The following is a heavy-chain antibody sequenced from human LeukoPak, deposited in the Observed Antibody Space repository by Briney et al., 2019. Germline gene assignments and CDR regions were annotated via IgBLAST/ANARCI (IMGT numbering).Heavy chain of an antibody. CDR2: IYYSGST. J-gene: IGHJ4*02. Sequence: TASETLSLTCTVSGGSISSYYWSWIRQPPGKGLEWIGYIYYSGSTNYNPSLKSRVTISVDTSKNQFSLKLSSVTAADTAVYYCARGPQADYFDYWGQGTLVTVSS. CDR3: ARGPQADYFDY. D-gene: IGHD2-15*01. CDR1: GGSISSYY. V-gene: IGHV4-59*01.